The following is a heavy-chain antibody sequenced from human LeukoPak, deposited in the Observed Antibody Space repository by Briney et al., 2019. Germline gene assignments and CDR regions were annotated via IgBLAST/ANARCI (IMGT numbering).Heavy chain of an antibody. CDR2: IYYSGSV. CDR1: GGSVSSGDYY. V-gene: IGHV4-30-4*01. CDR3: AMTTVTQYYFDY. D-gene: IGHD4-17*01. J-gene: IGHJ4*02. Sequence: PSETLSLTCTVSGGSVSSGDYYWTWIRQPPGKGLEWIGYIYYSGSVYYNPSLRGRVTISVDTSKNQFSLKLSSVTAADTAVYYCAMTTVTQYYFDYWGQGTLVTVSP.